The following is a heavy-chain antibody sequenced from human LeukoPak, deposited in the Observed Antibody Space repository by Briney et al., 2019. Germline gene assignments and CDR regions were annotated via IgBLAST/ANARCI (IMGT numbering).Heavy chain of an antibody. V-gene: IGHV3-74*01. D-gene: IGHD2-21*01. CDR3: AKEVGVWWIMNFYAMDV. CDR2: IDSDGSDT. J-gene: IGHJ6*02. CDR1: GFTFSSCW. Sequence: PGGSLRLSCAASGFTFSSCWMHWVRQAPGKGLVWVSYIDSDGSDTTYADSVKGRFTISRDNAKSTLYLRMNSLRAEDTAVYYCAKEVGVWWIMNFYAMDVWGQGTTVTVSS.